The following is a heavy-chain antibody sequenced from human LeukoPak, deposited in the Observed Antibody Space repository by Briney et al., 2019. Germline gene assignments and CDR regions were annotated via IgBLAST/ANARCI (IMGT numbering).Heavy chain of an antibody. V-gene: IGHV1-2*06. CDR1: GYTFTGYY. CDR3: ARDTLHYYDSSGYYFGGYSEYYYYYMDV. J-gene: IGHJ6*03. CDR2: INPNSGGT. D-gene: IGHD3-22*01. Sequence: ASVKVSCKASGYTFTGYYMHWVRQAPGQGLEWMGRINPNSGGTNYAQKFQGRVTMTRDTSISTAYMELSRLRSDDTAVYYCARDTLHYYDSSGYYFGGYSEYYYYYMDVWGKGTTVTVSS.